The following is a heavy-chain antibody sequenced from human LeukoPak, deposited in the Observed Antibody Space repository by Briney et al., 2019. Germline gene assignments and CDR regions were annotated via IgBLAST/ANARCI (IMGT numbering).Heavy chain of an antibody. J-gene: IGHJ4*02. V-gene: IGHV1-3*01. CDR2: INAGNGNT. D-gene: IGHD1-26*01. Sequence: ASVKVSCKASGYTFTSYAMHWVRQAPGQRLEWMGWINAGNGNTNYSQKFQGRVTITRDTSASTAYMELSSLRSEDTAVYYCARGSGSYRPLFDYWGQGTLVTASS. CDR1: GYTFTSYA. CDR3: ARGSGSYRPLFDY.